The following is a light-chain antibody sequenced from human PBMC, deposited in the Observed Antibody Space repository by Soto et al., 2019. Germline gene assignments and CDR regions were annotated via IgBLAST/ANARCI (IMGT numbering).Light chain of an antibody. CDR3: QQYDNYPYT. CDR2: DAS. J-gene: IGKJ2*01. CDR1: QRISSW. V-gene: IGKV1-5*01. Sequence: DIQMTQSPSTLSASVGDRVTITCRASQRISSWLAWYQQKPGKAPKLLIYDASSLESGVPSRFSGSGSGTEFPLTISSLQPDDFATYYCQQYDNYPYTFGQGTKLEIK.